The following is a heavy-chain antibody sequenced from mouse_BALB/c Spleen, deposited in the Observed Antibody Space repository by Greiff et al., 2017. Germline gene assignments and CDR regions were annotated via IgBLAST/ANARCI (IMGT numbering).Heavy chain of an antibody. D-gene: IGHD1-1*01. CDR2: ISSGGSYT. CDR1: GFTFSSYT. V-gene: IGHV5-6-4*01. CDR3: TRSLITKVVATGYYFDY. J-gene: IGHJ2*01. Sequence: EVKLVESGGGLVKPGGSLKLSCAASGFTFSSYTMSWVRQTPEKRLEWVATISSGGSYTYYPDSVKGRFTISRDNAKNTLYLQMSSLKSEDTAMYYCTRSLITKVVATGYYFDYWGQGTTLTVSS.